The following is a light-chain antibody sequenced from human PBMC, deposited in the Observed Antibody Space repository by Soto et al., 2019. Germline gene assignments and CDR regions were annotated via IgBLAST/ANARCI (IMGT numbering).Light chain of an antibody. Sequence: VLTQSPATLSLSPGERAILSCRASQTVSRYLAWYQQKPGQAPRLLIYYASNRATGIPARFSGSGSGTDYTLTISSLETEDFAVYYCQQRSTWPLFTFGGGTKVEI. CDR2: YAS. CDR3: QQRSTWPLFT. CDR1: QTVSRY. V-gene: IGKV3-11*01. J-gene: IGKJ4*01.